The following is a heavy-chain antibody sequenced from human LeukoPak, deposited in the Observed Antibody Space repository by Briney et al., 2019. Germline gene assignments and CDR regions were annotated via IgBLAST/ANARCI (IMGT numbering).Heavy chain of an antibody. CDR3: ARTEGTVAYDS. D-gene: IGHD4-23*01. CDR1: GFTFSNYW. V-gene: IGHV3-74*01. Sequence: GGFLRLSCAASGFTFSNYWMHWVRQAPRKGLVWVSRINSDGSGTTYADSVRGRFTISRDNAKNTLYLQVNSLRAEDTAVYYCARTEGTVAYDSWGQGTLVTVSS. CDR2: INSDGSGT. J-gene: IGHJ5*01.